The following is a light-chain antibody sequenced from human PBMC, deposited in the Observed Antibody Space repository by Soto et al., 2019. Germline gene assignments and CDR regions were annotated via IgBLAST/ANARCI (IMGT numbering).Light chain of an antibody. CDR3: SAYAGGNIMI. J-gene: IGLJ2*01. CDR1: GGDIGRYDF. CDR2: EVD. Sequence: QSVLTQPPSASGSPGQSVTISCSGSGGDIGRYDFVSWYQQYPGKVPKPLIYEVDKRPSGVPDRFSGSKSGDRASLTVSGLRPEDEAHYHCSAYAGGNIMIFGGGTK. V-gene: IGLV2-8*01.